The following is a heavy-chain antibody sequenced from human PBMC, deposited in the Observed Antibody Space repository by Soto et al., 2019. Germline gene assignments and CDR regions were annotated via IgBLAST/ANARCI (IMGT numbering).Heavy chain of an antibody. Sequence: ASVKVSCKASGYPFSDNQIHWLRRAPGQGLEWMGRINPKSDDTNYAQKFQGRVTMTRDTSIDTAYLELTGLTSDDTATYYCARKHSLDYIRWGLDPWGQGTLVTV. D-gene: IGHD4-4*01. CDR1: GYPFSDNQ. J-gene: IGHJ5*02. CDR3: ARKHSLDYIRWGLDP. CDR2: INPKSDDT. V-gene: IGHV1-2*02.